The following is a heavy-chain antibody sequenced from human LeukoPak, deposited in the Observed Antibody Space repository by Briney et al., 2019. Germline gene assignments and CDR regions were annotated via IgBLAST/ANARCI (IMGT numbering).Heavy chain of an antibody. Sequence: SGPTLVNPTPTLTLTCTFSGFSLRTSGMRVSWIRQPPGKALEWLARIDWDDDIFYRTSLKTRLTISKDTSKNQVVLIMTNMDPVDTATYYCARTYSTTSYFFDYWGQGTLVTVSS. V-gene: IGHV2-70*04. CDR1: GFSLRTSGMR. J-gene: IGHJ4*02. D-gene: IGHD2-2*01. CDR2: IDWDDDI. CDR3: ARTYSTTSYFFDY.